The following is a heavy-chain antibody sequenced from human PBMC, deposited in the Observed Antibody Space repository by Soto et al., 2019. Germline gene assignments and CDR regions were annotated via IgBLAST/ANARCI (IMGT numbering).Heavy chain of an antibody. D-gene: IGHD1-1*01. CDR1: GFTFSDYA. J-gene: IGHJ6*03. CDR2: ISSTGTSI. Sequence: GGSLRLSCAASGFTFSDYAMTWVRQAPGKGLEWVSTISSTGTSIYYADSVQGRVTISRDNPKNTLFLQVGSLRAEDTALYYCAKAWRPRSADPRTLYHYYYMDVWGEGTTVTVSS. V-gene: IGHV3-23*01. CDR3: AKAWRPRSADPRTLYHYYYMDV.